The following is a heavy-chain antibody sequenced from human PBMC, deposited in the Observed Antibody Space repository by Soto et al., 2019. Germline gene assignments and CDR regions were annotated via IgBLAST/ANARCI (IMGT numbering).Heavy chain of an antibody. D-gene: IGHD3-10*01. J-gene: IGHJ4*02. CDR2: IKSKTDGGTT. CDR1: GFTFSNAW. CDR3: TTGDGYGTGTFFDY. V-gene: IGHV3-15*01. Sequence: GSLRLSCAASGFTFSNAWMSWVRQAPGKGLEWVCRIKSKTDGGTTDYAAPAKDRFTISMNDSENTLYLQMNSLKTEDTAVYYCTTGDGYGTGTFFDYWGQGTLVTVSS.